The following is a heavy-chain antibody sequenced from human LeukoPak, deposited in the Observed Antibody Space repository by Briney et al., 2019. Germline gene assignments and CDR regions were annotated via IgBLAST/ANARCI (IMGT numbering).Heavy chain of an antibody. D-gene: IGHD3-10*01. V-gene: IGHV3-7*01. J-gene: IGHJ4*02. CDR1: GFTFSTSW. Sequence: GGSLRLSCAASGFTFSTSWMSWVGQAPGKGLEWVANVKQDGSEKYYVDSVKGRFTISRDNAKNSLYLQMSSLRAEDTAVYYCARGAAMVRGVLYYFDYWGQGTLVTVSS. CDR2: VKQDGSEK. CDR3: ARGAAMVRGVLYYFDY.